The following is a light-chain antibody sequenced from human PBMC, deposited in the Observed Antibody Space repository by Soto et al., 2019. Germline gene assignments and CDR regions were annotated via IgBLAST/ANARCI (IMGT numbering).Light chain of an antibody. J-gene: IGLJ2*01. Sequence: QSVLTQPPSVSGAPGKRVTISCTGSRSNLGAAYDVHWYQQVPGSAPKLVIYGGTNRPSGVPDRFSGSRSGTSASLAITGLQAEDEADYYCQSYDTGLSGLVFGGWTKLTVL. CDR3: QSYDTGLSGLV. V-gene: IGLV1-40*01. CDR1: RSNLGAAYD. CDR2: GGT.